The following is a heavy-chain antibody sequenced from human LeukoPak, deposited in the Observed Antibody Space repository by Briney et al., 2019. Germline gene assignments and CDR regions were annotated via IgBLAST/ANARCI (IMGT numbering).Heavy chain of an antibody. D-gene: IGHD1-20*01. J-gene: IGHJ4*02. Sequence: PSETLSLTCAVSGGSISSGGYSWSWIRQPPGKGLEWIGYIYHSGSTYYNPSLKSRVTISVDRSKNQFSLKLSSVTAADTAVYYCARLGYNWNDAFDYWGQGTLVTVSS. V-gene: IGHV4-30-2*01. CDR3: ARLGYNWNDAFDY. CDR2: IYHSGST. CDR1: GGSISSGGYS.